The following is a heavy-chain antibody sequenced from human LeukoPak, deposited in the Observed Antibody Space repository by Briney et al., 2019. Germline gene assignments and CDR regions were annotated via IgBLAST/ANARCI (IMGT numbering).Heavy chain of an antibody. CDR1: GFIFSDHY. CDR2: SRNKANSYST. Sequence: GGSLRLSCAASGFIFSDHYMDCVRQAPGKGLEWVARSRNKANSYSTVYAASVQGRFTISRDESKNSLYLQMNSLITEDTAVYFCDRGFHSFDIWGQGTMVTVSS. CDR3: DRGFHSFDI. J-gene: IGHJ3*02. V-gene: IGHV3-72*01.